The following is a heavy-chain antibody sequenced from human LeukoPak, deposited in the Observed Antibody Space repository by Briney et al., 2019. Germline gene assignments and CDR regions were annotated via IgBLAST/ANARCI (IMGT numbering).Heavy chain of an antibody. J-gene: IGHJ1*01. CDR1: GLRFSDYY. D-gene: IGHD2/OR15-2a*01. CDR2: ISSGGDIM. CDR3: ATNLIGAGEYFQQ. V-gene: IGHV3-11*01. Sequence: GGSLRLSCAASGLRFSDYYVSWIRQAPGKGLQWVSYISSGGDIMHYADSVKGRFTSSRDNAENSGYLEMNSLGAEDTAVYYCATNLIGAGEYFQQWGQGTLVTVSS.